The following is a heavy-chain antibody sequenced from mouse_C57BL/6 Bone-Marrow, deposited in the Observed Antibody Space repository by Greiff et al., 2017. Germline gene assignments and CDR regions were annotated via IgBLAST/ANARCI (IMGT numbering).Heavy chain of an antibody. V-gene: IGHV14-2*01. CDR1: GFNIKDYY. CDR3: ARERANWDVSYAMDY. CDR2: IDPEDGET. J-gene: IGHJ4*01. D-gene: IGHD4-1*01. Sequence: VQLQQSGAELVKPGASVKLSCTASGFNIKDYYMHWVKQRTEQGLEWIGRIDPEDGETKYAPKFQGKATITADPSSNTAYLQVSSLISEDTAVYYCARERANWDVSYAMDYWGQGTSVTVSS.